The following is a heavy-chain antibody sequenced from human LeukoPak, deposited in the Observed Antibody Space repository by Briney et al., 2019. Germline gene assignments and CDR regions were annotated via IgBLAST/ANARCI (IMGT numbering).Heavy chain of an antibody. CDR1: GFTFSSYS. J-gene: IGHJ4*02. V-gene: IGHV3-21*01. CDR3: ARTRDIVVVPAALYFDY. Sequence: GGSLRLSCAASGFTFSSYSMNWVRQAPGKGLEWVSSISSSSSYIHYADSVKGRFTISRDNAKNSLYLQMNSLRAEDTAVYYCARTRDIVVVPAALYFDYWGQGTLVTVSS. D-gene: IGHD2-2*01. CDR2: ISSSSSYI.